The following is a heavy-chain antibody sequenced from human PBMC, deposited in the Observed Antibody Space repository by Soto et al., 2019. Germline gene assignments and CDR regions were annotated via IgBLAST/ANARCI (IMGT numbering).Heavy chain of an antibody. CDR1: GFTFSSYA. V-gene: IGHV3-23*01. D-gene: IGHD3-9*01. J-gene: IGHJ3*02. CDR3: AKVRYYDILTGYYHDAFDI. Sequence: GGSLRLSCAASGFTFSSYAMSWVRQAPGKGLEWVSAISGSGGSTYYADSVKGRFTISRDNSKNTLYLHTNSLRAEDTDVYYCAKVRYYDILTGYYHDAFDIWGQGTMVTVSS. CDR2: ISGSGGST.